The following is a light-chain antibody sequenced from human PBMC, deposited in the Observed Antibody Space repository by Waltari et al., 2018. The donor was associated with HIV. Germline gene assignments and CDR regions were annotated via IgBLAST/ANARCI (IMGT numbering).Light chain of an antibody. J-gene: IGLJ3*02. V-gene: IGLV2-11*01. Sequence: QSALTQPRSVSGSPGQSVTISCTGTSSDVGGYDYVSWYQQHPGKAPRLMIYGVTKRPYGVRDRFSGSKSGNTASLTSSGLQAEDEAEYYCCSYAGAYTFWVFGGGTQLTVL. CDR3: CSYAGAYTFWV. CDR2: GVT. CDR1: SSDVGGYDY.